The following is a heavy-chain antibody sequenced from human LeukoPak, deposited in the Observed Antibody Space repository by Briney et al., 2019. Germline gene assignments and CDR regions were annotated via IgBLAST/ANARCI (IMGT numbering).Heavy chain of an antibody. CDR3: ARLYDSSGYTAFDY. CDR1: GGSFSGYY. V-gene: IGHV4-39*01. CDR2: IYYSGST. J-gene: IGHJ4*02. Sequence: PSETLSLTCAVYGGSFSGYYWAWIRQPPGKGLEWIGSIYYSGSTYYNPSLKSRVTMSVDTSKNQFSLRLSSVTAADTAVYYCARLYDSSGYTAFDYWDQGTLVTVSS. D-gene: IGHD3-22*01.